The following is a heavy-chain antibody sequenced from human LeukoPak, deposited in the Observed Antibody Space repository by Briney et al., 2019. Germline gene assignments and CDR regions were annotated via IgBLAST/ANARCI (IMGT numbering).Heavy chain of an antibody. CDR2: ISSSGSTI. CDR3: ARSPVRGDYGPNDAFDI. Sequence: GGSLRLSCAASGFTFSSYEMNWVRQAPGKGLEWVSYISSSGSTIYYADSVKGRFTISRDNAKNSLYLQMNSLRAEDTAVYYCARSPVRGDYGPNDAFDIWGQGTMVTVSS. J-gene: IGHJ3*02. CDR1: GFTFSSYE. V-gene: IGHV3-48*03. D-gene: IGHD4-17*01.